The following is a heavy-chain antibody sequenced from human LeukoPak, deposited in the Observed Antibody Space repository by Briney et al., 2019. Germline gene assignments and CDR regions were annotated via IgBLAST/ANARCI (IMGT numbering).Heavy chain of an antibody. J-gene: IGHJ5*02. D-gene: IGHD3-10*01. CDR2: INHSGST. CDR1: GGSFSGYY. CDR3: ARGLPPITMVRGVRGAPFDP. Sequence: SETLSLTCAVYGGSFSGYYWSWIRHRPGNGLEWRGEINHSGSTNYNPSLKRRATMSVDTSKDQFSLKLSSVTGADTAVYYCARGLPPITMVRGVRGAPFDPWGQGTLVTVS. V-gene: IGHV4-34*01.